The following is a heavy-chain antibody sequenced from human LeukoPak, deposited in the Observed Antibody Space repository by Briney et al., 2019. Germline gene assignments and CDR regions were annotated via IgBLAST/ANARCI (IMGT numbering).Heavy chain of an antibody. Sequence: ASVKVSCKASGYTFTAYYMHWVRQAPGQGLEWMGWINPNSGGTNYAQKFQGRVTMTRDTSISTAYMELSRLRSDDTAVYYCARDRVVVPAAFDYWGQGTLSPSPQ. V-gene: IGHV1-2*02. J-gene: IGHJ4*02. CDR2: INPNSGGT. D-gene: IGHD2-2*01. CDR3: ARDRVVVPAAFDY. CDR1: GYTFTAYY.